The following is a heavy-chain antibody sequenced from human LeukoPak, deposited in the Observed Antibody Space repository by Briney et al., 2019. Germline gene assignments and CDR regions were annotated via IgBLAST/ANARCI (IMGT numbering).Heavy chain of an antibody. CDR1: GYTFARYG. V-gene: IGHV1-18*01. D-gene: IGHD2-8*02. CDR3: ARDTALVTRPGGSDY. J-gene: IGHJ4*02. Sequence: ASVKVSFKASGYTFARYGITWVRQAPGQGLEWMGWISAYNGDTKFAQHLQDRVTLTTDAYKGTAYMEMRSLTSDDTALYYCARDTALVTRPGGSDYWGRGTLVTVSS. CDR2: ISAYNGDT.